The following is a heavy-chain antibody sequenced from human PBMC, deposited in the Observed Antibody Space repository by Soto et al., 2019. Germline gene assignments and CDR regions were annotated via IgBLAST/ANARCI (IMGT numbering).Heavy chain of an antibody. J-gene: IGHJ3*02. D-gene: IGHD2-8*02. Sequence: PGGSLRLSCAASGFAFQTYTMEWLRQPPGKGLEWVSTVLVAGSTHYPDSVTGRFTISRDNSKNTLFLQMNSLTAGDTAVYYCAKATATGGGAFDICGQGTMVTVSS. CDR3: AKATATGGGAFDI. V-gene: IGHV3-23*01. CDR2: VLVAGST. CDR1: GFAFQTYT.